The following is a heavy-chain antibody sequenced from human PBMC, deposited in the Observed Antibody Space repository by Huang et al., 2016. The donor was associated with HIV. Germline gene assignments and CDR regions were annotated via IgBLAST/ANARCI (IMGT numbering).Heavy chain of an antibody. Sequence: QVQLVQSGAEVKKPGASVKVSCKASGYTFIANYIHWVRQAPGKGLEGMGWINPNSGGTNYAQKFQGRVTMTRDTSISTAYMELNRLRSDDTAVYYCARDYEDGYNTFDYWGQGTLVTVSS. CDR3: ARDYEDGYNTFDY. V-gene: IGHV1-2*02. CDR1: GYTFIANY. D-gene: IGHD5-12*01. J-gene: IGHJ4*02. CDR2: INPNSGGT.